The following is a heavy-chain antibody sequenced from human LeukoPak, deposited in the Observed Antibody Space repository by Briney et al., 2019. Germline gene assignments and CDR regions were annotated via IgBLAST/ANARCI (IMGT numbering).Heavy chain of an antibody. D-gene: IGHD7-27*01. CDR3: ARDGGSDWGSGGAFDI. J-gene: IGHJ3*02. Sequence: GGSLRLSCAASGFTFSSYSMNWVRQAPGKGLEWVSYISSSSSTIYYADSVKGRFTISRDNAKNSLYLQMNSLRAEDTAVYYCARDGGSDWGSGGAFDIWGQGTMVTVSS. CDR2: ISSSSSTI. V-gene: IGHV3-48*01. CDR1: GFTFSSYS.